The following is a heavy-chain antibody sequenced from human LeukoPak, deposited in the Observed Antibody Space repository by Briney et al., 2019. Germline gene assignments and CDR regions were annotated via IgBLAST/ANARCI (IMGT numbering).Heavy chain of an antibody. V-gene: IGHV3-23*01. D-gene: IGHD2-21*02. CDR1: GFTFSSYA. Sequence: GGSLRLSCAASGFTFSSYAMSWVRQAPGKGLEWVSAINGSGGSTYYADSVKGRFTISRDNSKNTLYLQMNSLRAEDTAVYYCAKSGVGYCGGDCYSDYWGQGTLVTVSS. J-gene: IGHJ4*02. CDR3: AKSGVGYCGGDCYSDY. CDR2: INGSGGST.